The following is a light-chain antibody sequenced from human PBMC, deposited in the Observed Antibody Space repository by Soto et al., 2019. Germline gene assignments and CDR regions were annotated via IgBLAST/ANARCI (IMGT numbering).Light chain of an antibody. Sequence: EIMLTQSPGTLSLSPGERATLSCRASQSVSSTYLAWYQHKLGQAPRLLIYGASSKASGIPDRFSGSGSGTDFTLTISRLEPEDFAVHYCQQYGSAPLSFGQGTKVDI. J-gene: IGKJ1*01. CDR3: QQYGSAPLS. CDR2: GAS. CDR1: QSVSSTY. V-gene: IGKV3-20*01.